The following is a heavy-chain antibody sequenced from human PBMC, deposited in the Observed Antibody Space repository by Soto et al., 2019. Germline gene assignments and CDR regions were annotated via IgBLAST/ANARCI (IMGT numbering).Heavy chain of an antibody. V-gene: IGHV1-18*01. D-gene: IGHD2-2*01. CDR3: SRDKSMPRKNYMDV. CDR1: GYTFTSYG. J-gene: IGHJ6*03. Sequence: ASVKVSCKASGYTFTSYGISWVRQAPGQGLEWMGWISAYNGNTNYAQKLQGRVTMTTDTSTSTAYMELRSLRSDDTAVYYCSRDKSMPRKNYMDVWGKGTTVTVSS. CDR2: ISAYNGNT.